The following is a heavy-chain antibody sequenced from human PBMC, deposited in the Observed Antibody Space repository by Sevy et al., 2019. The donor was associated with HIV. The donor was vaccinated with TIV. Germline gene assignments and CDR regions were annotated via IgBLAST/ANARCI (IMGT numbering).Heavy chain of an antibody. D-gene: IGHD4-17*01. CDR1: GVSISSGAYS. CDR3: ARDGGTMTTPGSFDI. CDR2: IYHTGNT. Sequence: SETLSLTCAVSGVSISSGAYSWNWIRQPPGKGLEWIGYIYHTGNTYYNPSLKRRITVSLDRSKNQFSLRLSSVTAAETAVYFCARDGGTMTTPGSFDIWGQGTMVTVSS. V-gene: IGHV4-30-2*01. J-gene: IGHJ3*02.